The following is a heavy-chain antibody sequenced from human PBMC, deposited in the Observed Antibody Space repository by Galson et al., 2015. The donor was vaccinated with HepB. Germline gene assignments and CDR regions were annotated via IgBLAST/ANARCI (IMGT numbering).Heavy chain of an antibody. J-gene: IGHJ6*02. CDR1: GGTFSSYA. CDR3: ARDRGDSSSWYYGMDV. Sequence: SVKVSCKASGGTFSSYAISWVRQAPGQGLEWMGGVIPIFGTANYAQKFQGRVTITADKSTSTAYMELSSLRSEDTAVYYCARDRGDSSSWYYGMDVWGQGTTVTVSS. CDR2: VIPIFGTA. D-gene: IGHD6-13*01. V-gene: IGHV1-69*06.